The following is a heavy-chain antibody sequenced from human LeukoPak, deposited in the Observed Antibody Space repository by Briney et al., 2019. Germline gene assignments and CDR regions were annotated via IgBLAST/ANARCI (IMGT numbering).Heavy chain of an antibody. CDR3: AKVADYGDYYFDY. V-gene: IGHV3-33*06. D-gene: IGHD4-17*01. Sequence: GGSLRLSCAASGFTFSSYGMHWVRQAPGKGLEWVAVIWYDGSNKYYADSVKGRFTISRDNSKNTLYLQMNSLRAEDTAVYYCAKVADYGDYYFDYWGQGTLVTVSP. CDR2: IWYDGSNK. CDR1: GFTFSSYG. J-gene: IGHJ4*02.